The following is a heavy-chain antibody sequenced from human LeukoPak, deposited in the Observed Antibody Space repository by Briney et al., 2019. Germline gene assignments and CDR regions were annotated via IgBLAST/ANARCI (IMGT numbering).Heavy chain of an antibody. CDR2: IYYSGST. D-gene: IGHD5-18*01. J-gene: IGHJ5*02. CDR1: GGSISSSSYY. CDR3: VGIQLWPYPHRYNWFDP. Sequence: PSETLSLTCTVSGGSISSSSYYWGWIRQPPGKGLEWIGSIYYSGSTYYNPSLKSRVTISVDTSKNQFSLKLSSVTAADTAVYYCVGIQLWPYPHRYNWFDPWGQGTLVTVSS. V-gene: IGHV4-39*07.